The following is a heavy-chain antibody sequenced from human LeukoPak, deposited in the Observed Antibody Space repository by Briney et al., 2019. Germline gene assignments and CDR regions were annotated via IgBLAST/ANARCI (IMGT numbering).Heavy chain of an antibody. D-gene: IGHD6-19*01. Sequence: PGGSLRLSCAASGFTFSSYWMHWVRQAPGKGLVWVSRINSDGSSTSYADSVKGRFTISRDNAKNTLYLQMNSLRAEDTAVYYCARLGGYPGIAVAGYFDYWGQGTLVTVSS. J-gene: IGHJ4*02. V-gene: IGHV3-74*01. CDR3: ARLGGYPGIAVAGYFDY. CDR1: GFTFSSYW. CDR2: INSDGSST.